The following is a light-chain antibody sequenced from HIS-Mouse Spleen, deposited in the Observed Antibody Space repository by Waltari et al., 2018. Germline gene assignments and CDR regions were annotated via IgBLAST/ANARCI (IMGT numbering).Light chain of an antibody. V-gene: IGLV2-8*01. CDR3: SSYAGSNNYV. Sequence: QSALTQPPSASGSPGQSVTISCTGTRSDVGGYNYGSWYQQPPGKAPKLMIYEVSKRPSGVPDRFSGSKSDNTASLTVSGLQAEDEADYYCSSYAGSNNYVFGTGTKVTVL. CDR1: RSDVGGYNY. J-gene: IGLJ1*01. CDR2: EVS.